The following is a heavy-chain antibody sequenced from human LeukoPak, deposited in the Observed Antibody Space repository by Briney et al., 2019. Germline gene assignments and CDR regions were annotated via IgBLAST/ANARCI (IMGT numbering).Heavy chain of an antibody. Sequence: SQTLSLTCAISGDSVSSKSASWNWIRQSPSRGFEWLGRTYSRSKWFNDYAVSVKSRITINPDTSKNQFSLHLTPVTPDDTAVYYCARGTGSLDYWGQGTLVTVSS. J-gene: IGHJ4*02. D-gene: IGHD1-26*01. V-gene: IGHV6-1*01. CDR3: ARGTGSLDY. CDR1: GDSVSSKSAS. CDR2: TYSRSKWFN.